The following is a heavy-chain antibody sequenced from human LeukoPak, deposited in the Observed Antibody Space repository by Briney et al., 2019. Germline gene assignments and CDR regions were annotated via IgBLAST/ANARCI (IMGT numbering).Heavy chain of an antibody. CDR1: GGSITTTNF. CDR3: SRESGPYCPFGY. Sequence: SETLSLTCGVSGGSITTTNFWSWVRQPPGGGLEWIGEISLRGRTQYNPSLKSRVNISIDESKNPLYLSLASVTAADTAVYYCSRESGPYCPFGYWGQGTLVAVTS. CDR2: ISLRGRT. D-gene: IGHD1-26*01. J-gene: IGHJ4*02. V-gene: IGHV4-4*02.